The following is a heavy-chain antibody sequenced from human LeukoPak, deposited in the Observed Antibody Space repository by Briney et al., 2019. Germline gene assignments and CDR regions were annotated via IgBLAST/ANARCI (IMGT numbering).Heavy chain of an antibody. CDR1: GGSFSGYY. V-gene: IGHV3-66*01. CDR3: ASVT. Sequence: PSETLSLTCAVYGGSFSGYYWSWVRQAPGKGLEWVSVIYSGGSTYYADSVKGRFTISRDNSKNTLYLQMNSLRAEDTAVYYCASVTWGQGTLVTVSS. CDR2: IYSGGST. J-gene: IGHJ5*02.